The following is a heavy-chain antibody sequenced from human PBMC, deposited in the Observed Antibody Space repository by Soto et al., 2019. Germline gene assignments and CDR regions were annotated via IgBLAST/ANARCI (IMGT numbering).Heavy chain of an antibody. CDR2: ISAYNGNT. J-gene: IGHJ6*03. V-gene: IGHV1-18*01. Sequence: QVQLVQSGAEVKKPGASVKVSCKASGYTFTSYGISWVRQAPGQGLEWMGWISAYNGNTNYAQKLQGRVTMTTDTTPSTAYREVGGPRTDDTAVNYWGRDGGGGDYYYYMDVWGKGTTVTVSS. CDR3: GRDGGGGDYYYYMDV. CDR1: GYTFTSYG. D-gene: IGHD3-16*01.